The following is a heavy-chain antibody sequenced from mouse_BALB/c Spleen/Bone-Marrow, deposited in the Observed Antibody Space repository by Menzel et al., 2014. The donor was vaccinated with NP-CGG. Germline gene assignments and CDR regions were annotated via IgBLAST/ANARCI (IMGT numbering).Heavy chain of an antibody. V-gene: IGHV1-54*01. CDR1: GYAFTNYL. Sequence: VQLQQSGAELVRPGTSVKVSCKASGYAFTNYLIEWVKQRPGQGLEWIGVINPGSGGTNYNEKFKGKATLTADKSSSTAYMQLSSLTSDDSAVYFCARRDYAMAYWGQGTSVTVSS. CDR3: ARRDYAMAY. J-gene: IGHJ4*01. CDR2: INPGSGGT.